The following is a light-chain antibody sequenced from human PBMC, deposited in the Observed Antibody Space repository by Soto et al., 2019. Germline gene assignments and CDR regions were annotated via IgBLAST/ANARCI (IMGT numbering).Light chain of an antibody. V-gene: IGKV3-20*01. CDR2: GAS. J-gene: IGKJ4*01. Sequence: EIVLTQPPGTLSLSPGERATLSCRASQSVGTYLAWYQQKPGQAPRLLMYGASSRATGIPDRFSGSGSGTDFTLTISRLEPEDLAVYYCQQYVSIPLTFGGGTKVDIK. CDR1: QSVGTY. CDR3: QQYVSIPLT.